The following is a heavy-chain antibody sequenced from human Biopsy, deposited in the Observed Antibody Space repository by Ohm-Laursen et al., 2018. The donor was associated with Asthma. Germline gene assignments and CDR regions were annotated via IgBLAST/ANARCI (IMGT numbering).Heavy chain of an antibody. D-gene: IGHD2-2*01. CDR3: AAYCSTPACPFGY. CDR2: ISYSIEYSGST. V-gene: IGHV4-59*12. CDR1: GGSLSGYY. J-gene: IGHJ4*02. Sequence: SETLSLTCTVSGGSLSGYYWSWIRQSPGKGLEWIGYISYSIEYSGSTNYNPSLKSRVTMSVDTSKNQFSLKLSSVTAADTAVYYCAAYCSTPACPFGYWGQGTLVTVSS.